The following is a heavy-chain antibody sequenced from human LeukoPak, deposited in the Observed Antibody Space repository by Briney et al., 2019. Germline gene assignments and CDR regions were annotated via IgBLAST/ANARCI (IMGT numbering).Heavy chain of an antibody. CDR3: AIGGLYDYVWGSYRYKSAFDI. CDR2: VSTSSSYI. CDR1: GFILSRYS. J-gene: IGHJ3*02. V-gene: IGHV3-21*01. Sequence: GGSLRLSCEASGFILSRYSMNWARQAPGKGLEWVSSVSTSSSYIYYADSVKGRFTISRDNAKNSLSLQMNSLRAEDTAVYYCAIGGLYDYVWGSYRYKSAFDIWGQGTMVTVSS. D-gene: IGHD3-16*02.